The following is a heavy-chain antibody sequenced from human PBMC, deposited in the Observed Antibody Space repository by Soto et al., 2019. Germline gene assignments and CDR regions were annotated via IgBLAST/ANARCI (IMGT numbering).Heavy chain of an antibody. V-gene: IGHV1-18*01. CDR1: GYIFVNY. Sequence: QVQLVQSGDEVRKPGSSVKVSCKASGYIFVNYIAWVRQAPGQGLEWMGWISPYSGNTHYASKVQGRLTMTTDTSTSTAYMDLGSLTSDDTGVYCAMVDNYVTPTPQDVWGQGTTVTVSS. CDR3: AMVDNYVTPTPQDV. CDR2: ISPYSGNT. J-gene: IGHJ6*02. D-gene: IGHD3-16*01.